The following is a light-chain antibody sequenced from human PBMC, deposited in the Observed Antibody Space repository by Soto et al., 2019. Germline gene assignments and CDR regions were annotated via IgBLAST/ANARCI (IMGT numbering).Light chain of an antibody. J-gene: IGKJ5*01. CDR1: QSVSSN. CDR3: QQYHNWPPIT. Sequence: EIPVTQSLATLSVSQGARATLSGRASQSVSSNLAWYQQNPGQAPRLLIYGASTRATGIPARFSGSGSGTEFTLTISSLQSEDFAVYYCQQYHNWPPITFGQGTRLEI. V-gene: IGKV3-15*01. CDR2: GAS.